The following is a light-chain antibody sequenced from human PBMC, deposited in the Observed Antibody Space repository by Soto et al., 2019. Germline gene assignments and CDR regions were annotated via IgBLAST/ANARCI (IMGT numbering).Light chain of an antibody. J-gene: IGLJ1*01. V-gene: IGLV2-18*02. CDR2: EVS. CDR1: SSDVGGSNR. CDR3: SSYTSGSTYV. Sequence: QSVLTQPPSVSGSPGQTVTISCTGTSSDVGGSNRVSWYQQPPGTAPKLVIYEVSNRPSGVPERFSGSKSGNTASLTISGLRADDGAVYYCSSYTSGSTYVFERVTEVT.